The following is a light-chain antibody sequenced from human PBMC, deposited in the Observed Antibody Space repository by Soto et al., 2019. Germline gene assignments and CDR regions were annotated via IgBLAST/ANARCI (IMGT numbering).Light chain of an antibody. V-gene: IGKV3-20*01. CDR3: QQYCSSLYT. CDR1: QSVSSSY. CDR2: GAS. Sequence: EIVLTQSPGTLSLSPGERATLSCRASQSVSSSYLAWYQQKPGQAPRLLIYGASSRATGIPDRFSGSGSGTDFTLTISRLEPEAFAVYYCQQYCSSLYTFGQGTTLEIK. J-gene: IGKJ2*01.